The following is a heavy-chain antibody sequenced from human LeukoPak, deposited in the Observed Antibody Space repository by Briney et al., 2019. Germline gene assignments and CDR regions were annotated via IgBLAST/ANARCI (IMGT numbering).Heavy chain of an antibody. J-gene: IGHJ4*02. CDR3: AREVEYYFDF. Sequence: PGRSLRLSCAASGFTFSSYSMHWVRRAPGKGLEWVAVISYDGSNKYYAAPVKGRFTISRENSKNMLYLQMTSLRAEDTAVYYCAREVEYYFDFWGQGTLVTVSS. CDR2: ISYDGSNK. CDR1: GFTFSSYS. D-gene: IGHD1-1*01. V-gene: IGHV3-30-3*01.